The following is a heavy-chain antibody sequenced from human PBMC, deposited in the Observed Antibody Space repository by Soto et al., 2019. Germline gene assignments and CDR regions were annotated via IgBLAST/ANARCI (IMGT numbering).Heavy chain of an antibody. CDR2: IWYDGSNK. Sequence: AGGSLRLSCAASGFTFSSYGMHWVRQAPGKGLEWVAVIWYDGSNKYYADSVKGRFTISRDNSKNTLYLQMNSLRAEDTAVYYCARALGAMITFGGVIVQNYYMDVWGKGTTVTVSS. D-gene: IGHD3-16*02. CDR1: GFTFSSYG. CDR3: ARALGAMITFGGVIVQNYYMDV. J-gene: IGHJ6*03. V-gene: IGHV3-33*01.